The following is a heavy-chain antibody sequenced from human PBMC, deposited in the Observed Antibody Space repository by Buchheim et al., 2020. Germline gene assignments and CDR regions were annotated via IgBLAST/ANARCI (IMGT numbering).Heavy chain of an antibody. CDR2: LRSDGSGT. V-gene: IGHV3-74*03. J-gene: IGHJ6*02. Sequence: EVQLVESGGGLVQPGGSLRLSCTASGFSFSTTWMNWVRQAPGKGLVWVSRLRSDGSGTTYADSVKGRFTISRDNAKNTVYLQMNSLGAEGTAVYYCARDWYYVMDVWGQGT. CDR1: GFSFSTTW. CDR3: ARDWYYVMDV.